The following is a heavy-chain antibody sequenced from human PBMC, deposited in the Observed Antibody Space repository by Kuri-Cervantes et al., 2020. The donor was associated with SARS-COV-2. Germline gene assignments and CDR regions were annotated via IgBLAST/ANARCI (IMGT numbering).Heavy chain of an antibody. D-gene: IGHD5-18*01. CDR3: AKDQGDSYGISHFDY. Sequence: GGSLRLSCAASGFTFSSYGMHWVRQAPGKGLEWVAVISYDGSNKYYADSVKGRFTISRDNSKNTLYLRMNSLRAEDTAVYYCAKDQGDSYGISHFDYWGQGTLVTVSS. CDR1: GFTFSSYG. J-gene: IGHJ4*02. V-gene: IGHV3-30*18. CDR2: ISYDGSNK.